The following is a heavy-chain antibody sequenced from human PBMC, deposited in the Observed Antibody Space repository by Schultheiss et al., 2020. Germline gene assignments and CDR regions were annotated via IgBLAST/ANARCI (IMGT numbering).Heavy chain of an antibody. Sequence: WGSLRLSCAASGFTFSSYGMHWVRQAPGKGLEWVAVISYDGSNKYYADSVKGRFTISRDNSKNTLYLQMNSLRAEDTAVYYCARGGYCSSPSCQHFEYWGQGTLVTVSS. CDR1: GFTFSSYG. J-gene: IGHJ4*02. CDR2: ISYDGSNK. D-gene: IGHD2-2*01. CDR3: ARGGYCSSPSCQHFEY. V-gene: IGHV3-30*03.